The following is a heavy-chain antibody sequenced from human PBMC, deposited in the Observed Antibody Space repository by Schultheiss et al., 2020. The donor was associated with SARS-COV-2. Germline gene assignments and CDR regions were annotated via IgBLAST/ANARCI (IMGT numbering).Heavy chain of an antibody. CDR3: ARLSSYYDFWSGSTAYYFDY. CDR1: GGSISSYY. Sequence: SETLSLTCTVSGGSISSYYWSWIRQPAGKGLEWIGRIYTSGSTNYNPSLKSRVTMSVDTSKNQFSLKLSSVTAADTAVYYCARLSSYYDFWSGSTAYYFDYWGQGTLVTVSS. D-gene: IGHD3-3*01. CDR2: IYTSGST. V-gene: IGHV4-4*07. J-gene: IGHJ4*02.